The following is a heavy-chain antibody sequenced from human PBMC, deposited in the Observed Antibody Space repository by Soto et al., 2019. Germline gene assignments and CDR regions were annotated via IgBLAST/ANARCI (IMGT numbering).Heavy chain of an antibody. D-gene: IGHD7-27*01. V-gene: IGHV3-23*01. J-gene: IGHJ3*02. CDR2: ISGSGGST. CDR3: ARYHELGIWPDAFDI. Sequence: GGSLRLSCAASGFTFSSYAMSWVRQAPGKGLEWVSGISGSGGSTYYADSVKGRFTISRDNSKNTLYLQINRLRAEDTAVYYCARYHELGIWPDAFDIWGQGTMVTVSS. CDR1: GFTFSSYA.